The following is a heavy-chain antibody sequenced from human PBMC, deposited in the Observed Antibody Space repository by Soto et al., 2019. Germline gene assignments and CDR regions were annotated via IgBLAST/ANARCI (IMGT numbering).Heavy chain of an antibody. J-gene: IGHJ2*01. CDR3: ARGNHRWLQLWYFDI. V-gene: IGHV1-69*12. CDR2: IIPIFGTV. Sequence: QVQLVQSGAEVKKPGSSVKVSCKASGGTFSNYPISWVRQAPGQGLEWMGGIIPIFGTVNYAQKFQGRVTSTADESTSTACMGLSRPRCEETDVYYCARGNHRWLQLWYFDIWGRGTRVTVSS. CDR1: GGTFSNYP. D-gene: IGHD5-12*01.